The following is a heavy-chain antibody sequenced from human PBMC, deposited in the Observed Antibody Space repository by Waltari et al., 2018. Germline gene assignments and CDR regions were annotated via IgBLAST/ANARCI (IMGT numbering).Heavy chain of an antibody. CDR2: ISFDGSNK. D-gene: IGHD5-12*01. Sequence: QVQLVESGGGVVQPGRSVRLSCAALGFRFSSYAMYWVCQAPGKGLEWVSLISFDGSNKNHADSVRGRFTISRDSSKVYLEMNSLRPEDTAIYYCARGPGGYSGFFDYWGQGILVTVSS. J-gene: IGHJ4*02. V-gene: IGHV3-30*03. CDR3: ARGPGGYSGFFDY. CDR1: GFRFSSYA.